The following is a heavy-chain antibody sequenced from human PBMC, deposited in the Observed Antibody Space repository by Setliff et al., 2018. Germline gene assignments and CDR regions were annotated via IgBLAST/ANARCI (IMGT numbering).Heavy chain of an antibody. J-gene: IGHJ5*02. V-gene: IGHV1-69*13. Sequence: ASVKVSCKASGGTFSSYAISWVRQAPGQGLEWMGRIIPIFGTANYAQKFQGRVTITADESSSTAYMELSSLRSEDTAVYYCARVYNPLYHNWFDPWGQGTLVTVSS. CDR1: GGTFSSYA. CDR3: ARVYNPLYHNWFDP. CDR2: IIPIFGTA. D-gene: IGHD1-1*01.